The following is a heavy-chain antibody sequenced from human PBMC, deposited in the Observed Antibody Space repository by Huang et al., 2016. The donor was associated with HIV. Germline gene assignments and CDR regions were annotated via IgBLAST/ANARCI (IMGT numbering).Heavy chain of an antibody. CDR1: GFTFSTYK. CDR2: ITSSSGSI. V-gene: IGHV3-48*01. D-gene: IGHD3-10*01. Sequence: EVQLMESGGGLVQPGGSLRLSCAASGFTFSTYKLNWVRQAPGKVLEWVSYITSSSGSIDYADSVKGRFTISRDNAKNSLYLQMNSLRAEDTAVYYCARFGSYYYGSGSYLDAFDIWGQGTMVTVSS. J-gene: IGHJ3*02. CDR3: ARFGSYYYGSGSYLDAFDI.